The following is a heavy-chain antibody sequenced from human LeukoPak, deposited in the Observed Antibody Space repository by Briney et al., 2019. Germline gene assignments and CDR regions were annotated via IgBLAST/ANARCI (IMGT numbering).Heavy chain of an antibody. D-gene: IGHD4-17*01. CDR2: ITGTGGST. Sequence: PGGSLRLSCAASGFTFSSYAMTWARHAPGKGLEWVSTITGTGGSTYSVDSVKGRLTISRDNSKNTVYLQMNSLRVEDTALYYCAKDLVRHTVIIRHFDLWGRGALVTVYS. J-gene: IGHJ2*01. CDR3: AKDLVRHTVIIRHFDL. CDR1: GFTFSSYA. V-gene: IGHV3-23*01.